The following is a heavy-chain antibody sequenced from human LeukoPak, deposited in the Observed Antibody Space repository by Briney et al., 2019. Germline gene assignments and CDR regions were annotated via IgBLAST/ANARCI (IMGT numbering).Heavy chain of an antibody. D-gene: IGHD3-22*01. CDR2: INPKSGGT. Sequence: ASVKVSCKASGYTFTDYYIHWVRQAPGQGLEWMGWINPKSGGTYFAQKFQGRVTMTRDTSITTAYMELSRLRSDDTAVYYCAREYYYGSSGYHYYWFDPWGQGTLVTVSS. J-gene: IGHJ5*02. V-gene: IGHV1-2*02. CDR3: AREYYYGSSGYHYYWFDP. CDR1: GYTFTDYY.